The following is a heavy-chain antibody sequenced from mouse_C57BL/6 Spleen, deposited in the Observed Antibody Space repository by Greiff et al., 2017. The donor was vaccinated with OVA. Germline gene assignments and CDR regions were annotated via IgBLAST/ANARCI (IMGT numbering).Heavy chain of an antibody. J-gene: IGHJ3*01. CDR1: GYAFTNYL. Sequence: LVESGAELVRPGTSVKVSCKASGYAFTNYLIEWVKQRPGQGLEWIGVINPGSGGTNYNEKFKGKATLTADKSSSTAYMQLSSLTSEDSAVYFCARSYYYGSSPFAYWGQGTLVTVSA. CDR3: ARSYYYGSSPFAY. D-gene: IGHD1-1*01. CDR2: INPGSGGT. V-gene: IGHV1-54*01.